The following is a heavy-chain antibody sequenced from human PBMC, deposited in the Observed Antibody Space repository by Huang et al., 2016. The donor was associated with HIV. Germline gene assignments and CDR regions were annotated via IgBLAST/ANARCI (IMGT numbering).Heavy chain of an antibody. CDR2: INHSGNT. J-gene: IGHJ4*02. Sequence: QVQLEQWGAGLLKASETLSLTCAVYGGSFSGYYWNWLRQAPGKGLEWVGEINHSGNTNYNPSLKSRVNMSVDTSKRQVSRYLTSLSAADTGTYFCARRYNSRRDYWGRGTLVTVHS. D-gene: IGHD3-22*01. V-gene: IGHV4-34*02. CDR3: ARRYNSRRDY. CDR1: GGSFSGYY.